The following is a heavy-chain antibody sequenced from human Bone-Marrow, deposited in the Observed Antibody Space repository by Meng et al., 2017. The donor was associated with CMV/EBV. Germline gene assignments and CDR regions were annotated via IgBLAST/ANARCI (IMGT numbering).Heavy chain of an antibody. CDR2: ISSSGSTI. D-gene: IGHD3-9*01. CDR3: ARDSYDILTGYRLGGSGYYGMDV. J-gene: IGHJ6*02. Sequence: GGSLRLSCAASGFTFSSYEMNWVRQAPGKGLEWVSYISSSGSTIYYADSVKGRFTISRDNAKNSLYLQMNSLRAEDTAVYYCARDSYDILTGYRLGGSGYYGMDVWGQGHTVTVSS. V-gene: IGHV3-48*03. CDR1: GFTFSSYE.